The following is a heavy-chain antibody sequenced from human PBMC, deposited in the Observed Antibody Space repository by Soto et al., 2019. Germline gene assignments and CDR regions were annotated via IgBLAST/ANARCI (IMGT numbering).Heavy chain of an antibody. Sequence: QLQLQESGPGLVKPSETLSLTCTVSGGSISSSSYYWGWIRQPPGKGPEWIGSIYYSGSTYYNPSLKSRVTISVDTSKNQFSLKLSSVTAADTAVYYCARPRGSSSGTRFDPWGQGTLVTVSS. V-gene: IGHV4-39*01. CDR2: IYYSGST. CDR3: ARPRGSSSGTRFDP. CDR1: GGSISSSSYY. J-gene: IGHJ5*02. D-gene: IGHD6-13*01.